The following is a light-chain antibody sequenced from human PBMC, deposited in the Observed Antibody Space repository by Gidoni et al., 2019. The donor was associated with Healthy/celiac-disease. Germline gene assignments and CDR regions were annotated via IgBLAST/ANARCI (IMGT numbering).Light chain of an antibody. CDR3: MQALQTPFT. Sequence: IVMTQSPLSLPVTPGETASISCRSSESLLDGNGDNYLDWYLQKPGQSPQLLIYLGSNRASGVPDRFSGSGAGTDFTLKISRVEADDVGVYYCMQALQTPFTFGPGTKVDIK. CDR2: LGS. CDR1: ESLLDGNGDNY. V-gene: IGKV2-28*01. J-gene: IGKJ3*01.